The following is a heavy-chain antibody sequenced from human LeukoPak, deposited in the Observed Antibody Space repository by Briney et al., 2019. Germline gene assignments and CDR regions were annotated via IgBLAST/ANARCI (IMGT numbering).Heavy chain of an antibody. CDR3: AKDRCSNGIGCYYYYMDV. V-gene: IGHV3-48*03. Sequence: PGGTLRLSCSASGFSFSTDGMSWVRQAPGKGLEWVSYISSSGSTIYYADSVKGRFTISRDNAKNSLYLQMNSLRAEDTAVYYCAKDRCSNGIGCYYYYMDVWGKGTTVTISS. CDR1: GFSFSTDG. CDR2: ISSSGSTI. J-gene: IGHJ6*03. D-gene: IGHD2-8*01.